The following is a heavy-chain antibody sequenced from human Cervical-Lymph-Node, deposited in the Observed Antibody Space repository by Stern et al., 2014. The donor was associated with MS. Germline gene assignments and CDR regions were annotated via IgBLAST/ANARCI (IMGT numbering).Heavy chain of an antibody. D-gene: IGHD6-19*01. CDR2: INPSGGST. Sequence: QVQLVQSGAEVKKPGASVKVSCKASGYTFTSYYMHWVRQAPGQGLELMGIINPSGGSTSYAQKFQGRVTMTRDTSTSTVYMELSSLRSEDTAVYYCARDLSSVYAFDIWGQGTMVTVSS. CDR3: ARDLSSVYAFDI. V-gene: IGHV1-46*01. CDR1: GYTFTSYY. J-gene: IGHJ3*02.